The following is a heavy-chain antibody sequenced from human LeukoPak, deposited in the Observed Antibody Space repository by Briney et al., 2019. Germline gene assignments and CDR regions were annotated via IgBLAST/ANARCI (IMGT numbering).Heavy chain of an antibody. J-gene: IGHJ4*02. V-gene: IGHV3-43*02. CDR2: ISGDGGST. CDR1: GFTFDDYA. D-gene: IGHD3-16*01. Sequence: PGGSLRLSCAASGFTFDDYAMHWVRQAPGKGLEWVSLISGDGGSTYYADSVKGRFTISRDNSKNSLYLQMNSLRTEDTALYYCAKDIANYDYVWGPIAWYRGQGTLVTVSS. CDR3: AKDIANYDYVWGPIAWY.